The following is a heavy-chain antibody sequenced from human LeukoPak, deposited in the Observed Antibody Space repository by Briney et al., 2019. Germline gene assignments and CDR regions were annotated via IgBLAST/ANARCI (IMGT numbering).Heavy chain of an antibody. D-gene: IGHD4-23*01. CDR3: ARGSGGNPRSDFYYYYMDV. J-gene: IGHJ6*03. CDR1: GGTFSSYA. V-gene: IGHV1-69*05. Sequence: SVKVSCKASGGTFSSYAISWVRQAPGQGLEWMGRVIPIFGTANYAQKFQGRVTITTDESTSTAYMELSSLRSEDTAVYYCARGSGGNPRSDFYYYYMDVWGKGTTVTVSS. CDR2: VIPIFGTA.